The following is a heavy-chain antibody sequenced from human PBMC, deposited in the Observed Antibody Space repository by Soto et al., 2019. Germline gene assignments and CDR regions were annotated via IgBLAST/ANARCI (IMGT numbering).Heavy chain of an antibody. V-gene: IGHV3-9*01. D-gene: IGHD3-16*01. CDR3: AISQDRGGRTTFIY. J-gene: IGHJ4*02. Sequence: SLRLSCAAPGSTFDDNAMHWVRQAPEKGLEWVSGINWKSDIGYADSVKGRFTISRDNAENSLYLQMNSLRAEDTALYYCAISQDRGGRTTFIYWGQGTLVTVSS. CDR2: INWKSDI. CDR1: GSTFDDNA.